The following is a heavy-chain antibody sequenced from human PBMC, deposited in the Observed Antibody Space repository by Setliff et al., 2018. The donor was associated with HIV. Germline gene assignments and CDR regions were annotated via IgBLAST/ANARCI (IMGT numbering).Heavy chain of an antibody. V-gene: IGHV3-11*01. CDR1: GFTFSNAW. CDR3: ARAKIGPAGDRTYYYGMDV. Sequence: GGSLRLSCAASGFTFSNAWMSWIRQAPGKGLEWVSYISFSGNTIYYRDSVRGRFTIARDNARNSLYLQMNSLKADDTAVYYCARAKIGPAGDRTYYYGMDVWGQGTTVTVSS. D-gene: IGHD4-17*01. CDR2: ISFSGNTI. J-gene: IGHJ6*02.